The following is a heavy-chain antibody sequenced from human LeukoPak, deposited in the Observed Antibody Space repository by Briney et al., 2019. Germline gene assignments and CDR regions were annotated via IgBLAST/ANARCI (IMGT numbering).Heavy chain of an antibody. Sequence: SETLSLTCTVSGGSISSYYWSWIRQPPGKGLEWIGYIYYSGSTNYNPSLKSRVTISVDTSKNQFSLKLSSVTAADTAVYYCARHGYYYDSCGSYDAFDIWGQGTMVTVSS. CDR1: GGSISSYY. V-gene: IGHV4-59*08. D-gene: IGHD3-22*01. J-gene: IGHJ3*02. CDR3: ARHGYYYDSCGSYDAFDI. CDR2: IYYSGST.